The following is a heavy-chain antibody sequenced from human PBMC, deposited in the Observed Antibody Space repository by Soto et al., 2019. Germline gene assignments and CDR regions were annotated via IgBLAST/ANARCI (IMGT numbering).Heavy chain of an antibody. CDR1: GFTFSSYA. J-gene: IGHJ6*02. Sequence: GGSLRLSCAASGFTFSSYAMSWVRQAPGKGLEWVSAISGSGGSTYYADSVKGRFTISRDNSKNTLYLQMNSLRAEDTAVYYCAKIQQQLDYYYYYGMDVWGQGTTVTVSS. V-gene: IGHV3-23*01. D-gene: IGHD6-13*01. CDR2: ISGSGGST. CDR3: AKIQQQLDYYYYYGMDV.